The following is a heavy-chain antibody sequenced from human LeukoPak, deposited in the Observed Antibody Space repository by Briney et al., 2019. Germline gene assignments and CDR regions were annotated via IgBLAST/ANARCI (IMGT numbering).Heavy chain of an antibody. CDR3: ARSRAVTRVRGYFDL. CDR2: INHSGST. D-gene: IGHD4-17*01. V-gene: IGHV4-34*01. Sequence: SETLSLTCAVYGGSFSGYYWSWIRQPPGKGLEWIGEINHSGSTNYNPSLKSRVTISVGTSKNQFSLKLSSVTAADTAVYYCARSRAVTRVRGYFDLWGRGTLVTVSS. J-gene: IGHJ2*01. CDR1: GGSFSGYY.